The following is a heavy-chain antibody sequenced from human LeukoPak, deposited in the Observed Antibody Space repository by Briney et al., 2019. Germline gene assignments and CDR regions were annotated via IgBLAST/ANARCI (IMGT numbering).Heavy chain of an antibody. CDR2: SNLKRGGT. D-gene: IGHD2-21*02. J-gene: IGHJ6*03. CDR3: ARVKVVVVTANYYYYMDV. V-gene: IGHV1-2*02. CDR1: GYTFTGYY. Sequence: ASVNVSCKATGYTFTGYYMHWVGQAPGQGLEWMGLSNLKRGGTNSEQKFQGRVTMTRDTSISTAYMELSRLRSEDTAVYYCARVKVVVVTANYYYYMDVWGKGTTVTVSS.